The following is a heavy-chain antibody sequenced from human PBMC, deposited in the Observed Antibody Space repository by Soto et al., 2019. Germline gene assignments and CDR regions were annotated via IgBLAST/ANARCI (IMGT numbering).Heavy chain of an antibody. J-gene: IGHJ6*02. D-gene: IGHD2-2*01. CDR1: GGTFSSYA. CDR2: IIPISGTA. V-gene: IGHV1-69*18. Sequence: QVQLVQSGAEVKKPGSSVKVSCKASGGTFSSYAISWVRQAPGQGLEWMGRIIPISGTANYAQKFQGRVTITADECTSTAYMELSSLRSEDTAVYYCARSQGSSTSLEIYYYYYYGMDVWGQGTTVTVYS. CDR3: ARSQGSSTSLEIYYYYYYGMDV.